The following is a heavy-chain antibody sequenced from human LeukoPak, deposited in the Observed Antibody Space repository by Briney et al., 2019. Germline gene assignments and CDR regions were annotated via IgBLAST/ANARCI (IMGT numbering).Heavy chain of an antibody. Sequence: ASVKVSCKASGYTFTSYDINWVRQATGQGLEWMGWMNPNSDNTGYAQKFQGRVTMTRNTSISTVYMELSSLRAEDTAVYYCARDYGGSSPFDYWGQGTLVTVSS. D-gene: IGHD4-23*01. CDR2: MNPNSDNT. CDR3: ARDYGGSSPFDY. V-gene: IGHV1-8*01. CDR1: GYTFTSYD. J-gene: IGHJ4*02.